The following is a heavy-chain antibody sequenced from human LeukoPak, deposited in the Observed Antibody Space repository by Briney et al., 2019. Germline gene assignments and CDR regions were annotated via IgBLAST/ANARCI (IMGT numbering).Heavy chain of an antibody. Sequence: GGSLRLSCAASGFTFSSYGMHWVRQAPGKGLEWVAVISYDGSNKYYADSVKGRFTISRDNSKNTLYLQMNSLRAEDTAVYYCARGGSSWYDWFDPWGQGTLVTVSS. CDR2: ISYDGSNK. CDR3: ARGGSSWYDWFDP. V-gene: IGHV3-30*03. CDR1: GFTFSSYG. J-gene: IGHJ5*02. D-gene: IGHD6-13*01.